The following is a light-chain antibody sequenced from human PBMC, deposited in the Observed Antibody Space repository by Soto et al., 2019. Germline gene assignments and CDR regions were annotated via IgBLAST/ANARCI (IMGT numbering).Light chain of an antibody. CDR2: AAS. CDR1: QSIDIY. V-gene: IGKV1-39*01. Sequence: DIQMTQSPSSLSASVGDRVTITCRTSQSIDIYVNWYQHKPGKAPNLLIFAASSLQSGVPSRFSGSGSGTDFTLTISSPLPEDFATYYCQQTYSTPFTFGQGTKL. J-gene: IGKJ2*01. CDR3: QQTYSTPFT.